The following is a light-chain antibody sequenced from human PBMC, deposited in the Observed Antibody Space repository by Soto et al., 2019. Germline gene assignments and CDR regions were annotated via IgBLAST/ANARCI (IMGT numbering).Light chain of an antibody. J-gene: IGKJ5*01. CDR1: QNLLYSSNNKNS. Sequence: DIVMTQSPDSLAVSLGERATINCKSSQNLLYSSNNKNSLVWYQQKPGQPPKLLIYWASTRESGVPARFSGSGSGTDFTLTITRLEPEDSAVYFCQQYTGPPTTFGQGTRLEIK. CDR3: QQYTGPPTT. V-gene: IGKV4-1*01. CDR2: WAS.